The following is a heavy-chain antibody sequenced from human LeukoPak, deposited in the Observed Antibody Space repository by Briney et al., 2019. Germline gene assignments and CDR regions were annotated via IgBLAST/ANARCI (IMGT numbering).Heavy chain of an antibody. CDR1: GGPISHYY. Sequence: PSETLSLTCTVSGGPISHYYWSWIRQPPGKGLEWIGEINHSGSTNYNPSLKSRVTISVDTSKNQFSLKLSSVTAADTAVYYCARDRVYYGSGRSYPSSSHGMDVWGQGTTVTVSS. J-gene: IGHJ6*02. CDR2: INHSGST. CDR3: ARDRVYYGSGRSYPSSSHGMDV. V-gene: IGHV4-34*01. D-gene: IGHD3-10*01.